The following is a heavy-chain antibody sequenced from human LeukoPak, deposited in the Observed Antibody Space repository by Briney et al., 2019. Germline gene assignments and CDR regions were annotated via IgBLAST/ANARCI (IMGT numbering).Heavy chain of an antibody. CDR2: IYYTGTT. D-gene: IGHD6-19*01. CDR1: GGSISSSGYY. Sequence: SQTLSLTCTVSGGSISSSGYYWSWIRQYPGKGLEWIGYIYYTGTTYYNPSLKSRVTISVDTSKSQFSLELTSVTAADTAMYYCASDTSGWYLVFDVWGQGTMVTVSS. V-gene: IGHV4-31*03. CDR3: ASDTSGWYLVFDV. J-gene: IGHJ3*01.